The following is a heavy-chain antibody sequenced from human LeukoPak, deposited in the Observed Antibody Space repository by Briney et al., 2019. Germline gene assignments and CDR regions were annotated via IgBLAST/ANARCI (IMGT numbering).Heavy chain of an antibody. CDR3: ARDKRHSYGKYFDP. D-gene: IGHD5-18*01. V-gene: IGHV4-61*09. Sequence: SQTLSLTCTVSGGSISSGSYYWSWIRQTPGRGLEWTGHISLGNTEYNPSLKSRVTISVDTSKNEFYLRLTSVTAADTALYFCARDKRHSYGKYFDPWSRGTLVSVSS. CDR2: ISLGNT. J-gene: IGHJ4*02. CDR1: GGSISSGSYY.